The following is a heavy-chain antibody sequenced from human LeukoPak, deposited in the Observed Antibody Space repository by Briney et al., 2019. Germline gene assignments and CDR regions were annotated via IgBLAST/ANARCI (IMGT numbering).Heavy chain of an antibody. Sequence: SQTLSPTCAISGDSVSSNSAAWNWIRQSPSRGLEWLGRTYYRSKWYNDYAVSVKSRITINPDTSKNQFSLQLNSVTPEDTAVYYCARDATSGYDSSGYYYDYWGQGTLVTVSS. CDR1: GDSVSSNSAA. CDR2: TYYRSKWYN. J-gene: IGHJ4*02. D-gene: IGHD3-22*01. V-gene: IGHV6-1*01. CDR3: ARDATSGYDSSGYYYDY.